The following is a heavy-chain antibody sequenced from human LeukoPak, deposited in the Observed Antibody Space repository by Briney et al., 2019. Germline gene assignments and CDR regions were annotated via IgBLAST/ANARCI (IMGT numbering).Heavy chain of an antibody. V-gene: IGHV1-69*05. J-gene: IGHJ4*02. CDR3: AREGYSSSWYSDY. D-gene: IGHD6-13*01. CDR1: GGTFSRYA. Sequence: SVKVSCKASGGTFSRYAISWVRQAPGQRLEWMGRIIPIFGTANYAQKFQGRVTITTDESTSTAYMELSSLRSEYTAVYYCAREGYSSSWYSDYWGQGTLVTVSS. CDR2: IIPIFGTA.